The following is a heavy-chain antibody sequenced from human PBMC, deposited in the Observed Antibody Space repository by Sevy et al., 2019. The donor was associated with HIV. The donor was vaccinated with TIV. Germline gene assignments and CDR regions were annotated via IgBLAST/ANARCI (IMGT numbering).Heavy chain of an antibody. CDR1: GFTVNDKY. Sequence: GGSLRLSCAISGFTVNDKYIIWVRQAPGKGLEWVSVIFSSGSTYYADSAKGRFTISRDNSKNTVDLQMKSVRAEDTAVYYCVRLFLSYHRCLSYFDYWGQGTLVTVSS. J-gene: IGHJ4*02. CDR2: IFSSGST. CDR3: VRLFLSYHRCLSYFDY. V-gene: IGHV3-66*02. D-gene: IGHD3-3*01.